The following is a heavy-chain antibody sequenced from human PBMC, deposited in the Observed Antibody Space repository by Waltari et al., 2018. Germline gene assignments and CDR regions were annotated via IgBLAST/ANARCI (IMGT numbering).Heavy chain of an antibody. J-gene: IGHJ4*02. V-gene: IGHV4-34*01. D-gene: IGHD6-19*01. Sequence: QVQLQQWGAGGWKPAETLTLTCAVHGGCFSGYYWRCMRQPPGKRLEWIGAINHSGSPNYTPSLKSRVTISVDTSKNQFSLKLSSVTAADTAVYYCARHGIAVAGSFDYWGQGTLVTVSS. CDR1: GGCFSGYY. CDR3: ARHGIAVAGSFDY. CDR2: INHSGSP.